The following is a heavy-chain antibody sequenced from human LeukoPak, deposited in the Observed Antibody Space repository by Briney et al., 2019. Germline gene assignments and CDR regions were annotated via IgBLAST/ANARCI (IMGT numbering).Heavy chain of an antibody. CDR2: IIPILGIA. Sequence: SVKVSCKASGYTFTSYGISCVRQAPGQGLEWMGRIIPILGIANYAQKFQGRVTITADKSTSTAYMELSSLRSEDTAVYYCASKDYDILTGSHDAFDIWGQGTMVTVSS. J-gene: IGHJ3*02. D-gene: IGHD3-9*01. CDR3: ASKDYDILTGSHDAFDI. V-gene: IGHV1-69*04. CDR1: GYTFTSYG.